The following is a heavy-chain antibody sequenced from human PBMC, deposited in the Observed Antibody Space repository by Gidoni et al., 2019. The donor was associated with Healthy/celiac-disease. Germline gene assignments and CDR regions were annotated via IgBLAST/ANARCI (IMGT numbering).Heavy chain of an antibody. CDR2: IIPIFGTA. V-gene: IGHV1-69*01. CDR1: GGTFSSYA. CDR3: ARDPANHQLLDWYFDL. D-gene: IGHD2-2*01. Sequence: QVQLMQAGAEVKKPGSAVKVPCKASGGTFSSYAISWVRQAPGQGLEWMGGIIPIFGTANYAQKFQGRVTITADESTSTAYMELSSLRSEDTAVYYCARDPANHQLLDWYFDLWGRGTLVTVSS. J-gene: IGHJ2*01.